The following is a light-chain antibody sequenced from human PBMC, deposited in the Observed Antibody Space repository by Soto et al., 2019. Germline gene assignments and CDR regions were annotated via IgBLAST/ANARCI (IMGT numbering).Light chain of an antibody. V-gene: IGKV3-15*01. CDR3: QQSNNWPYT. CDR2: GAS. CDR1: QSVSDN. Sequence: EIVMTQSPATLSVSPGERVTLSCRASQSVSDNLAWYQRKPGQAPGLLSYGASTRATTIPARFSGSGSGTEFTLTISSLQSEDFAVYYCQQSNNWPYTFGQGTKLDIK. J-gene: IGKJ2*01.